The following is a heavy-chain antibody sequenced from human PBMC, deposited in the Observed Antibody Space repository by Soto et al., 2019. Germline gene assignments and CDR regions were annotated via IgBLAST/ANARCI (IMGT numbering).Heavy chain of an antibody. D-gene: IGHD2-2*01. V-gene: IGHV1-3*01. Sequence: ASVKVSCKASGYTFTSYAMHLVRQAPGQRLEWMGWINAGNGNTKYSQKFQGRVTITRDTSASTAYMELSSLRSEDTAVYYCARDLGGYCSSTSCFPYNWFDPWGQGTLVTVSS. CDR2: INAGNGNT. CDR1: GYTFTSYA. CDR3: ARDLGGYCSSTSCFPYNWFDP. J-gene: IGHJ5*02.